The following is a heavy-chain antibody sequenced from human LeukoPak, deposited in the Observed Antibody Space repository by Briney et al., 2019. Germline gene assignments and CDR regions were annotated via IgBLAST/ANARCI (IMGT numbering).Heavy chain of an antibody. D-gene: IGHD3-16*02. CDR1: GFTFSSYA. V-gene: IGHV3-23*01. J-gene: IGHJ4*02. CDR2: ISGSGGST. CDR3: AKGGRDDYVWGSYRPHAGYYFDY. Sequence: QAGGSLRLSCAASGFTFSSYAMSWVRQAPGKGLEWVSAISGSGGSTYYADSVKGRSTISRDNSKNTLYLQMNSLRAEDTAVYYCAKGGRDDYVWGSYRPHAGYYFDYWGQGTLVTVSP.